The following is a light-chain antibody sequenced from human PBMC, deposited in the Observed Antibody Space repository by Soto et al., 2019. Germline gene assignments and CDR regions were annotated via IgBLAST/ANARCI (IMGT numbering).Light chain of an antibody. Sequence: EIVLTQSPATLSLSPGERATPSCRASQSVSSYLAWYQQKPGQAPRLLIYDASTRATGISARFSGSGSGTEFTLTISSLQSEDFAIYYCQQYKNWPRTFGQGTKVDIK. J-gene: IGKJ1*01. CDR2: DAS. CDR1: QSVSSY. CDR3: QQYKNWPRT. V-gene: IGKV3-11*01.